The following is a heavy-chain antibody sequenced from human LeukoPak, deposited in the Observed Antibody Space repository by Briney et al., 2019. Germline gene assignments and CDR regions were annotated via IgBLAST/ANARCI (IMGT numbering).Heavy chain of an antibody. Sequence: KPSETLSLTCTVSGGSISSYYWSWIRQPPGKGLEWIGYIYYSGSTNYNPSLKSRVTISVDTSKNQSSLKLSSVTAADTAVYYCARSYDSSGYYLGGRRYFDLWGRGTLVTVSS. V-gene: IGHV4-59*01. CDR1: GGSISSYY. CDR2: IYYSGST. CDR3: ARSYDSSGYYLGGRRYFDL. D-gene: IGHD3-22*01. J-gene: IGHJ2*01.